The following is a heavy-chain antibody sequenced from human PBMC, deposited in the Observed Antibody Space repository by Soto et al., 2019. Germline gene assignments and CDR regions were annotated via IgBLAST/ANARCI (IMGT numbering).Heavy chain of an antibody. CDR2: IYPGDTDT. CDR3: ALTAPRDHYYAMDV. Sequence: PGESLKISCKASGYSFSNYWIGWVPQMPGKGLEWMGIIYPGDTDTRYSPSFQGKVTISVDKSISTAYLEGRSLKAWDTAMYFCALTAPRDHYYAMDVWGQGTTVTVSS. J-gene: IGHJ6*02. V-gene: IGHV5-51*01. D-gene: IGHD5-18*01. CDR1: GYSFSNYW.